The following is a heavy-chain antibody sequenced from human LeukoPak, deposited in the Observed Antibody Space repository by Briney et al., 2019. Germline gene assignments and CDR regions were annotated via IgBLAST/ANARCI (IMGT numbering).Heavy chain of an antibody. CDR1: GGSISSGAYY. CDR3: AREVRGEAFDI. V-gene: IGHV4-30-4*08. J-gene: IGHJ3*02. D-gene: IGHD3-10*01. CDR2: IYYSGST. Sequence: SQTLSLTCTVSGGSISSGAYYWSWIRQPPGKGLEWIGYIYYSGSTYYNPSLKSRFTMSVDTSKNQFSLKLSSVTAADTAVYYCAREVRGEAFDIWGQGTMVTVSS.